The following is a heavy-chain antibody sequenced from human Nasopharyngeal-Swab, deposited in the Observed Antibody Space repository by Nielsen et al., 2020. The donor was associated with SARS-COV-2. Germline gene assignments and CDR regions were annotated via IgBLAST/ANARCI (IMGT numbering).Heavy chain of an antibody. CDR1: GFTFSSYA. V-gene: IGHV3-30*04. CDR2: ISYDGSNK. CDR3: ARDLFHSSSWYEDY. Sequence: GESLKISCAASGFTFSSYAMHWVRQAPGKGLEWVAVISYDGSNKYYADSVKGRFTISRDNSKNTLYLQMNSLRAEDTAVYYCARDLFHSSSWYEDYSGQGTLVTVSS. D-gene: IGHD6-13*01. J-gene: IGHJ4*02.